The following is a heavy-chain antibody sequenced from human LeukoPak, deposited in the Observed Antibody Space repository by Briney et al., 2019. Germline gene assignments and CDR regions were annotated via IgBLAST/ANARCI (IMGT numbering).Heavy chain of an antibody. CDR3: ARGYGYCSSTSCEAGLFAY. Sequence: GGSLRLSCAASGFTFSSYAMHWVRQAPGKGLEFVSAISSNGGSTYYANSVKGRFTISRDNSKNTLYLQMGSLRAEDMAVYYCARGYGYCSSTSCEAGLFAYWGQGTLVTVSS. CDR1: GFTFSSYA. J-gene: IGHJ4*02. D-gene: IGHD2-2*01. V-gene: IGHV3-64*01. CDR2: ISSNGGST.